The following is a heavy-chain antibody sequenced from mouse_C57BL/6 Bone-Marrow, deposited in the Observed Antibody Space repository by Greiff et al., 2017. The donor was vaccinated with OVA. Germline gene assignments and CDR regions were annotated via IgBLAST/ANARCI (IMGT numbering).Heavy chain of an antibody. V-gene: IGHV1-59*01. D-gene: IGHD1-1*01. CDR2: IDPSDSYT. CDR1: GYTFTSYW. J-gene: IGHJ3*01. Sequence: QVQLQQPGAELVRPGTSVKLSCKASGYTFTSYWMHWVKQRPGQGLEWIGVIDPSDSYTNYNQKFKGKATLTVDTSSSTAYMQLSSLTSEDSAVYYCARGTVVGAYWGQGTLVTVSA. CDR3: ARGTVVGAY.